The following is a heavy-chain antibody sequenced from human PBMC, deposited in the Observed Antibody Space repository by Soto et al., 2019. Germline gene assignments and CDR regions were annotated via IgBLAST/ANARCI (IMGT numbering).Heavy chain of an antibody. CDR1: GGSFNTYG. D-gene: IGHD4-17*01. CDR3: ARDGVDVSRTTVRHGALDI. J-gene: IGHJ3*02. V-gene: IGHV1-69*01. CDR2: FLPVFTTA. Sequence: QVQLVQSGAEVKKPGSSVKVSCKASGGSFNTYGISWVRQAPGQGLEWMGGFLPVFTTAKYAQKFRGRVSITADESTYTAYMELSSLRSEDTAVYFCARDGVDVSRTTVRHGALDIWGQGTVVTVSS.